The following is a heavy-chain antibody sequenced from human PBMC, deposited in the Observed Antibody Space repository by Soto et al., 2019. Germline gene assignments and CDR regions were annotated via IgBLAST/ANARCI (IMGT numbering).Heavy chain of an antibody. V-gene: IGHV1-69*06. CDR2: IILIFGKA. CDR1: GGTFSSYA. CDR3: ARVFQAITIFVVVHYVTSYYSCGMDV. J-gene: IGHJ6*02. D-gene: IGHD3-3*01. Sequence: QVQLVQSGAEVKKPGSSVKVSCKASGGTFSSYAISWVRQAPGQGLEWMGGIILIFGKANYAQKFQGRVTITGDKSSSTAYMELSSLRSEDTAVYYCARVFQAITIFVVVHYVTSYYSCGMDVWGRGTTVTVSS.